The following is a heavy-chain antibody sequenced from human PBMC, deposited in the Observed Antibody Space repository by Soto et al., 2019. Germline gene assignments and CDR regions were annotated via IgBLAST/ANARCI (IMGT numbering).Heavy chain of an antibody. V-gene: IGHV3-15*07. J-gene: IGHJ4*02. Sequence: EVQLVESGGGLVKPGGSLRLSCTASGFSISSAWMNWVRQAPGKGLEWVGRTKTKTQGETTDYPAPVKGRFTISRDDSKNTLYLQMNSLKMEDTAVYYCTTGSVEGYWGQGTLVTVSS. CDR3: TTGSVEGY. CDR1: GFSISSAW. CDR2: TKTKTQGETT. D-gene: IGHD3-3*01.